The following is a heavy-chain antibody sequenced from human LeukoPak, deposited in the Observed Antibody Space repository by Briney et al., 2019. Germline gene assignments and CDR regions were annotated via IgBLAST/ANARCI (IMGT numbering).Heavy chain of an antibody. Sequence: PGGSLRLSCAASGFTFSSYSMNWVRQAPGRGLEWVSYISSSSTIYYADSVKGRFTISRDNAKNSLYLQMNSLRDEDTAVYYCARKGNDVDIWGQGTTITVSS. CDR1: GFTFSSYS. D-gene: IGHD4-23*01. CDR2: ISSSSTI. CDR3: ARKGNDVDI. V-gene: IGHV3-48*02. J-gene: IGHJ6*02.